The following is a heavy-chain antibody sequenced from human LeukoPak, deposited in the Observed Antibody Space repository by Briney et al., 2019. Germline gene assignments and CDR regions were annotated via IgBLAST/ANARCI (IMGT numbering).Heavy chain of an antibody. CDR3: ARIPSGDVDTAMVMYYHYGMDV. CDR1: GGTFSSHT. D-gene: IGHD5-18*01. V-gene: IGHV1-69*02. J-gene: IGHJ6*02. Sequence: GASVKDSCKASGGTFSSHTISWVRQAPEQGLEWMGRIIPLFGIVNYAQKFQDRVTITADKSTSTAYMEVSSLRSEDTAVYYCARIPSGDVDTAMVMYYHYGMDVWGQGTTVTVSS. CDR2: IIPLFGIV.